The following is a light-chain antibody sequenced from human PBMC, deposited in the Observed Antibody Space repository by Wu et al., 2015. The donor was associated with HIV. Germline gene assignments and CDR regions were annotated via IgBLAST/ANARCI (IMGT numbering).Light chain of an antibody. Sequence: EIVMTQSPATLSVSLGERVTLSCRASQSVNSNLAWYQQKPGQAPRLLISGASTRATGVPARFSGSGSGTDFTLTISSLQSEDFALYYCHQYTNWPPRDTFGPGTKVDIK. CDR1: QSVNSN. CDR2: GAS. J-gene: IGKJ3*01. CDR3: HQYTNWPPRDT. V-gene: IGKV3-15*01.